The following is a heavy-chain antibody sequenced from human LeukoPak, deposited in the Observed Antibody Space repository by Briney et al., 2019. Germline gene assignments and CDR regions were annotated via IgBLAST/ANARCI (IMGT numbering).Heavy chain of an antibody. Sequence: SETLSLTCAVYGGSFSGYYWSWIRQPPGKGLEWIGEINHSGSTNYNPSLKSRVTISVDTSKNQFSLKLSSVTAADTAVYYCARDPGYSSSWYYSPLGDYCGQGTLVTVSS. D-gene: IGHD6-13*01. CDR3: ARDPGYSSSWYYSPLGDY. J-gene: IGHJ4*02. CDR1: GGSFSGYY. V-gene: IGHV4-34*01. CDR2: INHSGST.